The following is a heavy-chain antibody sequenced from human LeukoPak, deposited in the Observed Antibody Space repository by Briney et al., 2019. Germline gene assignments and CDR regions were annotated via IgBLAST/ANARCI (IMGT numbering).Heavy chain of an antibody. D-gene: IGHD4-17*01. Sequence: GGSLRLSCAASGFTFSSYAMHWVRQAPGKGLEWVAVISYDGSNKYYADSVKGRFTISRDNSKNTLYLQMNSLRAEDTAVYYCAKEATVTTTGMDVWGQGTTVTVSS. CDR2: ISYDGSNK. CDR1: GFTFSSYA. V-gene: IGHV3-30-3*01. CDR3: AKEATVTTTGMDV. J-gene: IGHJ6*02.